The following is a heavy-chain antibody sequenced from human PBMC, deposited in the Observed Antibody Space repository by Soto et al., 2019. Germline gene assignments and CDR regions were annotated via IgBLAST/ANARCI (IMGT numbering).Heavy chain of an antibody. D-gene: IGHD3-10*01. CDR3: ATDPESRSPYGSESCMDY. V-gene: IGHV1-2*02. Sequence: ASVKVSCKASGYTFTGYDMHWVRQAPGQGLEWMGWINPNSGSTNYAQKFQGRVTITADASTSTAYMELSRLRSDDTAVYYCATDPESRSPYGSESCMDYWGQGTPVTVSS. J-gene: IGHJ4*02. CDR2: INPNSGST. CDR1: GYTFTGYD.